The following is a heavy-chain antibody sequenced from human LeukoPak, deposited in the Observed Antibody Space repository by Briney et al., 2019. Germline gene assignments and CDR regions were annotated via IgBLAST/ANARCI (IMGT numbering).Heavy chain of an antibody. CDR2: IIPILGIA. CDR1: GGTSSSYT. J-gene: IGHJ6*03. V-gene: IGHV1-69*02. Sequence: SVKVSCKASGGTSSSYTISWVRQAPGQGLEWMGRIIPILGIANYAQKFQGRVTITADKSTSTAYMELSSLRSEDTAVYYCARVSRTIIAARQFYYMDVWGKGTTVTVSS. D-gene: IGHD6-6*01. CDR3: ARVSRTIIAARQFYYMDV.